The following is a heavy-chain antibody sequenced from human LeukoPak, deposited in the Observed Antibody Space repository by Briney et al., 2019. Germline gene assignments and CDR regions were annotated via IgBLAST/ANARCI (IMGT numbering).Heavy chain of an antibody. D-gene: IGHD6-13*01. CDR3: SREISSSWYESAFDI. J-gene: IGHJ3*02. Sequence: SVKVSCKASGGTFSSYAISWVRQAPGQGLEWMGRIIPIFGTANYAQKFQGRVTITADESTSTAYMELSSLRSEDTAVYYCSREISSSWYESAFDIWGQGTMVTVSS. V-gene: IGHV1-69*13. CDR1: GGTFSSYA. CDR2: IIPIFGTA.